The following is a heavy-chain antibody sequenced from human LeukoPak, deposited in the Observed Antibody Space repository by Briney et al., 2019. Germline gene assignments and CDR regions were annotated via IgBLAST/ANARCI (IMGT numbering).Heavy chain of an antibody. D-gene: IGHD3-10*01. CDR1: GYSISSNYD. CDR2: VYHTGNT. J-gene: IGHJ6*03. Sequence: SETLSLTCTVSGYSISSNYDWGWIRQPPGKGLEWIGSVYHTGNTYYNPSLKSRVTISVDTSKNQFSLKLSSVTAADTGVYYCARVGDLFRAHRVRGLSPDFYYMDVWGKGTTVTVSS. V-gene: IGHV4-38-2*02. CDR3: ARVGDLFRAHRVRGLSPDFYYMDV.